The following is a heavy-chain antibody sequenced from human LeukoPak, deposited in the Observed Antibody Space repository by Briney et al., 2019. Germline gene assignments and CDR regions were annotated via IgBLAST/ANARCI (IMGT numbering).Heavy chain of an antibody. D-gene: IGHD3-3*01. CDR3: ARHIQRITIFGVALRDYGMDV. J-gene: IGHJ6*02. CDR1: GGSFSGYY. Sequence: SETLSLTCAVYGGSFSGYYWSWIRQPPGKGLEWIGSIYYSGSTYYNPSLKSRVTISVDTSKNQFSLKLSSVTAADTAVYYCARHIQRITIFGVALRDYGMDVWGQGTTVTVSS. V-gene: IGHV4-34*01. CDR2: IYYSGST.